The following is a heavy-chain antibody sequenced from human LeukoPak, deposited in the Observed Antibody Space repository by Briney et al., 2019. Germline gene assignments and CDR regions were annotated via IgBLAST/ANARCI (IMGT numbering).Heavy chain of an antibody. CDR2: IIPIFGTA. V-gene: IGHV1-69*05. Sequence: ASVKVSCKASGGTFSSYAISWLRQAPGQGLEWMGGIIPIFGTANYAQKFQGRVTITTDESTSTAYMELSSLRSEDTAVYYCARDFDSSSWYPSLGYWGQGTLVTVSS. D-gene: IGHD6-13*01. J-gene: IGHJ4*02. CDR3: ARDFDSSSWYPSLGY. CDR1: GGTFSSYA.